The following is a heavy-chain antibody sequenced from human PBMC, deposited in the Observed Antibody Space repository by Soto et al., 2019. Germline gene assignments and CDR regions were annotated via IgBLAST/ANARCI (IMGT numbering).Heavy chain of an antibody. CDR2: IYYTGST. CDR3: ARHAFGSGFYYGMNV. D-gene: IGHD3-10*01. CDR1: GDAITSYF. Sequence: SEILSLTCAVSGDAITSYFWSWIRQPPEKGLEWLGYIYYTGSTIYNPSLMRRVTISLDTSKNQFSLKLSSVTAADTAVYYCARHAFGSGFYYGMNVWGQGTTVTVSS. V-gene: IGHV4-59*08. J-gene: IGHJ6*02.